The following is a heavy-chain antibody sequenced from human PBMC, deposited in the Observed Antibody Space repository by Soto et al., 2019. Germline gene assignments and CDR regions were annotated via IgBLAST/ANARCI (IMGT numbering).Heavy chain of an antibody. CDR2: INHSGST. CDR1: GGSFSGYY. D-gene: IGHD1-26*01. V-gene: IGHV4-34*01. CDR3: ARGIVGAARLDY. Sequence: SETLSLTCAVYGGSFSGYYWSWIRQPPGKGLEWIGEINHSGSTNYNPSLKSRVTISVDTSKNQFSLKLSSVTAADTAVYYCARGIVGAARLDYWGQGTLVTVSS. J-gene: IGHJ4*02.